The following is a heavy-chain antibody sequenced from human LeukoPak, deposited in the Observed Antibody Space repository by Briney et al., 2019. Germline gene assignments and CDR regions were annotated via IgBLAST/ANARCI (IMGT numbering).Heavy chain of an antibody. V-gene: IGHV4-59*01. J-gene: IGHJ4*02. Sequence: SETLPLTCTVSGGSISSYYWSWIRQPPGKGLEWIGYIYYSGSTNYNPSLKSRVTISVDTSKNQFPLKLSSVTAADTAVYYCARDSSGRPLDYWGQGTLVTVSS. CDR3: ARDSSGRPLDY. CDR2: IYYSGST. CDR1: GGSISSYY. D-gene: IGHD6-19*01.